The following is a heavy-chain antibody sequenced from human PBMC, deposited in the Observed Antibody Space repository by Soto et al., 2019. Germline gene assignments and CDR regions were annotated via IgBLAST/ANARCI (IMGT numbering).Heavy chain of an antibody. CDR2: ISSSSSYI. J-gene: IGHJ3*02. Sequence: TGGSLRLSCAASGFTFSSYSMNWVRQAPGKGLEWVSSISSSSSYIYYADSVKGRFTISRDNAKNSLYLQMNSLRAEDTAVYYCARAGGSYGPHDAFDIWGQGTMVTVSS. V-gene: IGHV3-21*01. CDR3: ARAGGSYGPHDAFDI. D-gene: IGHD1-26*01. CDR1: GFTFSSYS.